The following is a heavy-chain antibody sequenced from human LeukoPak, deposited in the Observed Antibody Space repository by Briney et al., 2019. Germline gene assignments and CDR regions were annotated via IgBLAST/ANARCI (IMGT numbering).Heavy chain of an antibody. CDR2: ITPDTGDT. V-gene: IGHV1-2*02. CDR3: ASLPRGSGSYYNY. J-gene: IGHJ4*02. Sequence: ASMKVSCKASGYTFTAQYLHWVRQAPGQGLEWMGWITPDTGDTHYAPNLQGRVTMTTDTFTSTGYMELNGVKSDDTAVYYCASLPRGSGSYYNYWGQGILVTVSS. D-gene: IGHD3-10*01. CDR1: GYTFTAQY.